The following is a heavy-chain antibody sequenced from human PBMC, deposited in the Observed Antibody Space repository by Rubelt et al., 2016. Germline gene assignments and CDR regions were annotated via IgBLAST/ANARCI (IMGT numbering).Heavy chain of an antibody. J-gene: IGHJ4*02. V-gene: IGHV4-39*01. CDR1: GGSISSSSYY. CDR2: IYYSGST. CDR3: ARRYSSSSPLFDY. Sequence: QLQLQESGPGLVKPSETLSLTCTVSGGSISSSSYYWGWIRQPPGKGLEWIGSIYYSGSTYYNPSLKSRVTISVDTSENQFSLKLSSVTAADTAVYYCARRYSSSSPLFDYWGQGTLVTVSS. D-gene: IGHD6-6*01.